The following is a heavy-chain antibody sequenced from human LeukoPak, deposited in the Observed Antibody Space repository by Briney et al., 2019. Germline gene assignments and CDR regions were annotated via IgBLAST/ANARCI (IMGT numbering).Heavy chain of an antibody. V-gene: IGHV4-4*07. J-gene: IGHJ6*03. CDR2: IYTSGST. CDR1: GGSISSYY. CDR3: ARGPFLPFNANYYYYYYMDV. Sequence: SETLSLTCTVSGGSISSYYWSWIRQPAGKGLEWIGRIYTSGSTNYNPSPKSRVTMSVDTSKNQFSLKLSSVTAADTAVYYCARGPFLPFNANYYYYYYMDVWGKGTTVTVSS.